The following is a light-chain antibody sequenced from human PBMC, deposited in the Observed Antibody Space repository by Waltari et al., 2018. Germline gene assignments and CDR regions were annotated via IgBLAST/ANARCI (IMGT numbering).Light chain of an antibody. CDR1: SSNIANNY. CDR3: GAWDNSLSAGV. J-gene: IGLJ3*02. CDR2: DNN. Sequence: QSVLTQPPSVSAAPGQKVTISCSGSSSNIANNYVSWYQQLPGAAPKLIIYDNNKRPSGIPDRFSVSKSGTSATLGITGLQTGDEADYYCGAWDNSLSAGVFGGGTKLTVL. V-gene: IGLV1-51*01.